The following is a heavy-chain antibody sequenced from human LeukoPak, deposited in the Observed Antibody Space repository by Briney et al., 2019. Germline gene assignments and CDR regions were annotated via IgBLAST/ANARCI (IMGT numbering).Heavy chain of an antibody. CDR3: AREPYGSGSYYSYYYYGMDV. J-gene: IGHJ6*02. CDR1: GYTFTGYY. Sequence: ASVKVSCKASGYTFTGYYMHWVRQAAGQGLEWMGWINPNSGGTNYAQKFQGRVTMTRDTSISTAYMELSRLRSDDTAVYYCAREPYGSGSYYSYYYYGMDVWGQGTTVTVSS. D-gene: IGHD3-10*01. CDR2: INPNSGGT. V-gene: IGHV1-2*02.